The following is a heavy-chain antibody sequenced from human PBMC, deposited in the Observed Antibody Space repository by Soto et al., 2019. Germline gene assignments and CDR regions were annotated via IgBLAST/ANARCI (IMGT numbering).Heavy chain of an antibody. D-gene: IGHD3-10*01. CDR2: IWYDGSNK. CDR3: ARVGTHSMVRGVMSYYFDY. J-gene: IGHJ4*02. Sequence: PGGSLRLSCAASGFTFSSYGMHWVRQAPGKGLEWVAVIWYDGSNKYYADSVKGRFTISRDNSKNTLYLQMNSLRAEDTAVYYCARVGTHSMVRGVMSYYFDYWGQGTLVTVSS. V-gene: IGHV3-33*01. CDR1: GFTFSSYG.